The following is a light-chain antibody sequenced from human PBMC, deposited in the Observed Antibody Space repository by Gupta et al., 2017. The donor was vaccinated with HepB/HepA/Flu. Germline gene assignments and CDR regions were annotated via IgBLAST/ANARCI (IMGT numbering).Light chain of an antibody. V-gene: IGKV3-20*01. CDR3: QQYGNSPLYS. CDR1: QAVGSDY. Sequence: EIVLTPSPGIPSSPPGQRATLSCRASQAVGSDYLAWYQQKPGQGPRLVIYDVSNIATGFPDRFSGSGSATDFTLTNSRLEPEDFAVYYCQQYGNSPLYSFGQGTKLEI. J-gene: IGKJ2*03. CDR2: DVS.